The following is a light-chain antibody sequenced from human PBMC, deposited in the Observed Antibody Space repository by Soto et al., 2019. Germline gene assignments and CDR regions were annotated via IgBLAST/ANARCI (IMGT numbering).Light chain of an antibody. J-gene: IGKJ1*01. Sequence: EIVLTQSPGTVSLSPGDRATLSCRASQSISANYLAWYQQKPGQAPRLLIYGVSIRATGIPDRFAGSGSGPDFTLTIRRLEPEDFEVYYCHQYGVLPKTFGQGTKVDIK. V-gene: IGKV3-20*01. CDR3: HQYGVLPKT. CDR2: GVS. CDR1: QSISANY.